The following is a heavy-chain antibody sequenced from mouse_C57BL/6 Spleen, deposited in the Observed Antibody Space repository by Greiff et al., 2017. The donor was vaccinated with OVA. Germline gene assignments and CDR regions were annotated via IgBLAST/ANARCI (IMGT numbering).Heavy chain of an antibody. V-gene: IGHV1-72*01. D-gene: IGHD4-1*01. CDR2: IDPNSGGT. J-gene: IGHJ1*03. Sequence: QVQLKEPGAELVKPGASVKLSCKASGYTFTSYWMHWVKQRPGRGLEWIGRIDPNSGGTKYNEKFKSKATLTVDKPSSTAYMQLSSLTSEDSAVYYCARGDWDPYWYFDVWGTGTTVTVSS. CDR3: ARGDWDPYWYFDV. CDR1: GYTFTSYW.